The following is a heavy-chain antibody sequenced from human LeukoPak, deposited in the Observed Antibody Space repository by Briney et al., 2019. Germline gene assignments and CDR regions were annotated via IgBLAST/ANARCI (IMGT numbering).Heavy chain of an antibody. CDR2: INHSGST. CDR3: ARAYYDILTGYYKSPDY. V-gene: IGHV4-34*01. CDR1: SGTFSAYY. D-gene: IGHD3-9*01. J-gene: IGHJ4*02. Sequence: SETLSLTCAVYSGTFSAYYWTWLRQPPGKGLEWIGEINHSGSTNYNPSLKSRVTISVDTSKNQFSLKLSSVTAADTAVYYCARAYYDILTGYYKSPDYWGQGTLVTVSS.